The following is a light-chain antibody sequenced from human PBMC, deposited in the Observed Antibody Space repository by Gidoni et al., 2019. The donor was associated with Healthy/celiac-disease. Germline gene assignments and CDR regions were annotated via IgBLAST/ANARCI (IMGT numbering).Light chain of an antibody. Sequence: EIVLTQSPATLSLSPGERATLSCRASQSVSSYLAWYQQKPGQAPRLLIYDASNRATGIPARFSGSGSGTDFTLTISSLEPEDFAVYYCQQRSNWRGMYTFXXXTKLEIK. J-gene: IGKJ2*01. V-gene: IGKV3-11*01. CDR2: DAS. CDR3: QQRSNWRGMYT. CDR1: QSVSSY.